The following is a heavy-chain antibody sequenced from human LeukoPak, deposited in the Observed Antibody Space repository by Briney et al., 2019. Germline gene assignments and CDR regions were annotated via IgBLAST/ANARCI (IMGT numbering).Heavy chain of an antibody. CDR3: ARDGATLWSGYYKDY. D-gene: IGHD3-3*01. V-gene: IGHV1-2*02. Sequence: ASVKVSCKASGYTFTGYYMHWVRQAPGQGLEWMGWINPNSGGTNYAQRFQGRVTMTRDTSTNTVYMELSSLRSEDTAVYYCARDGATLWSGYYKDYWGQGTLVTVSS. CDR1: GYTFTGYY. CDR2: INPNSGGT. J-gene: IGHJ4*02.